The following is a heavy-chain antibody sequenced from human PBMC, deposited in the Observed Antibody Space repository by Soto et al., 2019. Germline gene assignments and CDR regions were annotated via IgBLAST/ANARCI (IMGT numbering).Heavy chain of an antibody. Sequence: SVALSCAASGFAFSSYSMKWVGQAPGKGLEWVSYISSSSSTIYYADSVKGRFTISRDNAKNSLYLQMNSLRDEDTAVYYCARANAEVRYAFDIWGQGTMVTVSS. CDR2: ISSSSSTI. J-gene: IGHJ3*02. CDR1: GFAFSSYS. V-gene: IGHV3-48*02. CDR3: ARANAEVRYAFDI. D-gene: IGHD3-10*01.